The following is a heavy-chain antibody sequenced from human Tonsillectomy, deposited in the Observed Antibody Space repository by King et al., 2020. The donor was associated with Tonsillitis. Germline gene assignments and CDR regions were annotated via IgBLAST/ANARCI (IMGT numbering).Heavy chain of an antibody. CDR1: GYTFTRYG. J-gene: IGHJ1*01. CDR2: IGAYNGNK. D-gene: IGHD3-22*01. Sequence: QLVQSGAEVKKPGASVKVSCKTSGYTFTRYGISWVRQAPGQGLEWMGWIGAYNGNKNYALKLQGRVTMTIDTSTSTGYMELRSLTSDDTAVYYCAREMGYHDSSGSHFQHWGQGTLVTVAA. V-gene: IGHV1-18*01. CDR3: AREMGYHDSSGSHFQH.